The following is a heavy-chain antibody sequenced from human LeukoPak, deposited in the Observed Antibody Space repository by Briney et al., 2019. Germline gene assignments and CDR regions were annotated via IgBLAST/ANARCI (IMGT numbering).Heavy chain of an antibody. V-gene: IGHV4-4*07. J-gene: IGHJ5*02. D-gene: IGHD2-2*01. CDR1: GGSISSYY. CDR2: IYTSGST. Sequence: SETLSLTCTVSGGSISSYYWSWIRQPAGKGLEWIGRIYTSGSTNYNPSLKGRVTMSVDTSKNQFSLKLSSVTAADTAVYYCARDRPYIYCSSTSCYWWFDPWGQGTLVTVSS. CDR3: ARDRPYIYCSSTSCYWWFDP.